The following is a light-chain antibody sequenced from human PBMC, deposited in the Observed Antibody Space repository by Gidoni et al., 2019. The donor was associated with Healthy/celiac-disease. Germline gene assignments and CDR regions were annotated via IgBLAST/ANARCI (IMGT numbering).Light chain of an antibody. J-gene: IGKJ4*01. CDR3: QQYGSSPQA. CDR2: GAS. V-gene: IGKV3-20*01. CDR1: QSVSSSY. Sequence: EIVLTQSPGTLSLSPGERDTLSCRASQSVSSSYLAWYQQKPGQAPRLLIYGASSRATGIPDRFSGSGSGTDFTLTISRLEPEDFAVYYCQQYGSSPQAFGGXTKVEIK.